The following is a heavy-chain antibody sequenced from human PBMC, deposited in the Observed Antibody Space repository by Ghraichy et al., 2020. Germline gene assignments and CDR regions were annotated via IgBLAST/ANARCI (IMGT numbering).Heavy chain of an antibody. D-gene: IGHD3-9*01. J-gene: IGHJ4*02. V-gene: IGHV4-59*01. CDR2: IYSSGNT. CDR3: ARGAGYFDYLPLAY. CDR1: GDSISSYY. Sequence: SETLSLTCTVSGDSISSYYWSWIRQPPGKGLEWIGYIYSSGNTNYNPSLKSRVTISLDTSKNQFSLKLNSVTAADTALYYCARGAGYFDYLPLAYWGQGTLVTVSS.